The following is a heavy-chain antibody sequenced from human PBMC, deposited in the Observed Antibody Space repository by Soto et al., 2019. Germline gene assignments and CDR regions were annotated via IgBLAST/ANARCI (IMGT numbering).Heavy chain of an antibody. CDR2: ISSSSSTI. CDR3: ARDLTPSRLWFGELLPHYYHGMDV. CDR1: GFTFSSYS. Sequence: GGSLRLSCAASGFTFSSYSMNWVRQAPGKGLEWVSYISSSSSTIYYADSVKGRFTISRDNAKNSLYLQMNSLRDEDTAVYYCARDLTPSRLWFGELLPHYYHGMDVWGQGTTVTVSS. V-gene: IGHV3-48*02. D-gene: IGHD3-10*01. J-gene: IGHJ6*02.